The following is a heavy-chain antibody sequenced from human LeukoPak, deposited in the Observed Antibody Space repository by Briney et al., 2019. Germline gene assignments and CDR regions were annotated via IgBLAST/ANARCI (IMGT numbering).Heavy chain of an antibody. Sequence: GGSLRLSCAASGFTFSSYAMTWVRQAPGKGLEWVSSISGSSSSTYYADSVKGRFTISRDNSKNTLHLQMNSLRTEDTAVYYCARVKGGIAAAGNYFDYWGQGTLVTVSS. CDR3: ARVKGGIAAAGNYFDY. CDR1: GFTFSSYA. J-gene: IGHJ4*02. V-gene: IGHV3-23*01. D-gene: IGHD6-13*01. CDR2: ISGSSSST.